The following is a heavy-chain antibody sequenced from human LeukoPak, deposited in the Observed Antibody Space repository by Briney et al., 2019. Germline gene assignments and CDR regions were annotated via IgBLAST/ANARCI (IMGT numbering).Heavy chain of an antibody. Sequence: SSETLSLTCTVSGGSISSYYWSWIRQPPGKGLEWIGYIYYSGSTNYNPSLKSRATISVDTSKNQFSLKLSSVTAADTAVYYCARGPPTLRQQLTLWYYFDYWGQGTLVTVSS. CDR2: IYYSGST. V-gene: IGHV4-59*01. CDR1: GGSISSYY. CDR3: ARGPPTLRQQLTLWYYFDY. D-gene: IGHD6-13*01. J-gene: IGHJ4*02.